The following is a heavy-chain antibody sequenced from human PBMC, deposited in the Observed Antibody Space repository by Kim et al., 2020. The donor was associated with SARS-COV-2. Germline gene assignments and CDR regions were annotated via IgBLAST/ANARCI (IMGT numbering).Heavy chain of an antibody. CDR3: ARGDGNTIFGVPPRGNWFDP. D-gene: IGHD3-3*01. CDR2: IYHSGST. CDR1: GGSISSGGYS. J-gene: IGHJ5*02. V-gene: IGHV4-30-2*01. Sequence: SETLSLTCAVSGGSISSGGYSWSWIRQPPGKGLEWIGYIYHSGSTYYNPSLKSRVTISVDRSKNQFSLKLSSVTAADTAVYYCARGDGNTIFGVPPRGNWFDPWGQGTLVTVSS.